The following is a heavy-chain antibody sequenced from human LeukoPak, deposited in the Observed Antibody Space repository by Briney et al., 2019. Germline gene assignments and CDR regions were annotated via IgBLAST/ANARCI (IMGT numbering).Heavy chain of an antibody. D-gene: IGHD2-2*01. CDR2: IYYSGST. J-gene: IGHJ6*02. Sequence: PSETLSLTCTVSGGSISSSSYYWGRIRQPPGKGLEWIGSIYYSGSTYYNPSLKSRVTISVDTSKNQFSLKLSSVTAADTAVYYCARQMADCSSTSCRYYYGMDVWGQGTTVTVSS. CDR3: ARQMADCSSTSCRYYYGMDV. V-gene: IGHV4-39*01. CDR1: GGSISSSSYY.